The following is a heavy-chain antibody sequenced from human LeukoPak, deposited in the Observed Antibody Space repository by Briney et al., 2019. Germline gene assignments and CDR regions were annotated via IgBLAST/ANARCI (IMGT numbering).Heavy chain of an antibody. CDR1: GYSFTNYW. J-gene: IGHJ4*02. D-gene: IGHD3-22*01. CDR3: ARSTYDSSGYLFDY. V-gene: IGHV5-51*01. CDR2: IYPGDSDT. Sequence: GESLKISCKASGYSFTNYWIGWVRQMPGKGLEWMGIIYPGDSDTRYSPSFEGQVTISADRSISTAYLQWSSLKASDTAMYYCARSTYDSSGYLFDYWGQGTLVTVSS.